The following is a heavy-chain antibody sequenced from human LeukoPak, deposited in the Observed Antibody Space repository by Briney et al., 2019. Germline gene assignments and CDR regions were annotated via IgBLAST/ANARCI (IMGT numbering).Heavy chain of an antibody. Sequence: PGGSLRLSCAASGFTFDDYAMYWVRQAPGKSLEWVSLISGDGTNTHSADSVKGRFTISRDNSKNSLYLQMNSLRTEDTALYYCAKDIGGFFHSGTYRSTYYYGMDVWGQGTTVAVSS. CDR3: AKDIGGFFHSGTYRSTYYYGMDV. V-gene: IGHV3-43*02. D-gene: IGHD3-10*01. CDR2: ISGDGTNT. J-gene: IGHJ6*02. CDR1: GFTFDDYA.